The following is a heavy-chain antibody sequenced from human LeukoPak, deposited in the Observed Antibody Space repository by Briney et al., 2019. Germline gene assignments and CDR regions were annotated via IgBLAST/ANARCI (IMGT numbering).Heavy chain of an antibody. CDR2: IRYDGSNK. CDR1: GFTFSSYG. V-gene: IGHV3-30*02. J-gene: IGHJ4*02. CDR3: AKGRKPETYYYDSSGYFALDY. D-gene: IGHD3-22*01. Sequence: PGGSLRLSCAASGFTFSSYGMHWVRQAPGKGLEWVAFIRYDGSNKYYADSVKGRFTISRDNSKNTLYMQMNSLRAEDTAVYYCAKGRKPETYYYDSSGYFALDYWGQGTLVTVSS.